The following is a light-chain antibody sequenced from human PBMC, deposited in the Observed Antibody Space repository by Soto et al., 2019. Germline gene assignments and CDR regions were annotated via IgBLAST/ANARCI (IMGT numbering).Light chain of an antibody. CDR2: DVA. V-gene: IGLV2-14*03. CDR1: SSDVRAYNF. J-gene: IGLJ1*01. Sequence: QSVLTQPASLSGSPGQSITISCTGTSSDVRAYNFVSWYQHYPDKAAKVVIYDVANRPSGVSYRFSASKSGNTASLTISWLQAEDEADYYCMSFTSSNTYVFGTGTKVTDL. CDR3: MSFTSSNTYV.